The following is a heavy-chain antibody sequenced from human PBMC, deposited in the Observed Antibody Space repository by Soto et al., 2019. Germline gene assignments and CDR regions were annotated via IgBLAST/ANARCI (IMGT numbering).Heavy chain of an antibody. Sequence: SQTLSLTCAISGDSVSSNSAAWNWIRQSPSRGLEWLGRTYYRSKWYNDYAVSVKSRITINPDTSKNQFSLQLNSVTPEDTAVYYCARDNSIAVAGTGVGWFDPWGQGTLVTVSS. V-gene: IGHV6-1*01. CDR1: GDSVSSNSAA. D-gene: IGHD6-19*01. CDR2: TYYRSKWYN. CDR3: ARDNSIAVAGTGVGWFDP. J-gene: IGHJ5*02.